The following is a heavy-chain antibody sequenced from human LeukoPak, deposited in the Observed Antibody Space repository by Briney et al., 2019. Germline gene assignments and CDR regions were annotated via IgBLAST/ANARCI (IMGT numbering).Heavy chain of an antibody. CDR3: TTESGSYNSLDS. J-gene: IGHJ4*02. Sequence: PGGSLRLSCAASGFIFSNAWMTWVRQAPGKGLEWVGRIKSKTDGGTTDYAAPVIGRFSVSGDDSKKMLYLQMNSLKIEDTAVYYCTTESGSYNSLDSWGQGTLVTVSS. CDR2: IKSKTDGGTT. CDR1: GFIFSNAW. D-gene: IGHD3-10*01. V-gene: IGHV3-15*01.